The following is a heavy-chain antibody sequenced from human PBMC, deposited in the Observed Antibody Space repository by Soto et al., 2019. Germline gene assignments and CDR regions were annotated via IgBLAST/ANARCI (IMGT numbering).Heavy chain of an antibody. J-gene: IGHJ6*03. CDR2: IYPGDSDT. CDR1: GYSFTSYW. V-gene: IGHV5-51*01. Sequence: PGESLKISCKGSGYSFTSYWIGWVRQMPGKGLEWMGIIYPGDSDTRYSPSFQGQVTISADKSISTAYLQWSSLKASDTAMYYCARLSIAVNYYYYYMDVWGKGTTVTVSS. D-gene: IGHD6-19*01. CDR3: ARLSIAVNYYYYYMDV.